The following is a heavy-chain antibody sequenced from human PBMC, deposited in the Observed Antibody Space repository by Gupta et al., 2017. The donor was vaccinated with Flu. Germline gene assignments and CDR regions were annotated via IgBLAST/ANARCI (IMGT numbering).Heavy chain of an antibody. CDR2: VTGRGGSP. CDR3: AKDAGFGDDPDGFDV. V-gene: IGHV3-23*01. D-gene: IGHD2-21*02. CDR1: GFSFSNYA. Sequence: EMQLLESGGGSVQPGESLRLSCAASGFSFSNYAMNWVGQAPGKGRQWVAGVTGRGGSPNYGDAVRGRFIISRDNTKNTVFLQMNRLGGEDSAVYYCAKDAGFGDDPDGFDVWGQGTLVTVSS. J-gene: IGHJ3*01.